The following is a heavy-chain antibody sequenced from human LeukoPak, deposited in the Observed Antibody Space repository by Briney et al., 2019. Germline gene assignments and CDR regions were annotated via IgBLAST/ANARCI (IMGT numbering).Heavy chain of an antibody. J-gene: IGHJ3*02. CDR2: ISYDGSNK. CDR3: ARVTDSSSWYTKYAFDI. Sequence: PGGSLRLSCAASGFTFSSYGMHWVRQAPGKGLEWVAVISYDGSNKYYADSVKGRFTISRDNSKNTLYLQMNSLRAEDTAVYYCARVTDSSSWYTKYAFDIWGQGTMVTVSS. V-gene: IGHV3-30*03. CDR1: GFTFSSYG. D-gene: IGHD6-13*01.